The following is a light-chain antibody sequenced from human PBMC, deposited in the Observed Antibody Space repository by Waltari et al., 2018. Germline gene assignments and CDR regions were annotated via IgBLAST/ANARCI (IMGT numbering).Light chain of an antibody. CDR3: QHYGRSPPNT. J-gene: IGKJ2*01. CDR1: QSVSSSS. V-gene: IGKV3-20*01. Sequence: EVVLTHSPDPLSLSPGERAPLSCRASQSVSSSSLAWYQQKPGQAPRLLISGGSTRATGIPDRFSGAGSGTDFTLTISRLEPEDFAVYYCQHYGRSPPNTFGQGSKLEIK. CDR2: GGS.